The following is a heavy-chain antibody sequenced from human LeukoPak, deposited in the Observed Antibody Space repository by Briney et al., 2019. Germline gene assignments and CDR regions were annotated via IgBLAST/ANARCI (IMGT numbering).Heavy chain of an antibody. V-gene: IGHV1-2*02. Sequence: ASVKVSCTASGYTFTGHYMHWVRQAPGQGLEWMGWINPNSDGTNYAQKFQGRVTMTRDTSISTAYMELSRLRSDDTAVYYCASGYGDYSPDYWGQGTLVTVSS. CDR3: ASGYGDYSPDY. CDR2: INPNSDGT. D-gene: IGHD4-17*01. CDR1: GYTFTGHY. J-gene: IGHJ4*02.